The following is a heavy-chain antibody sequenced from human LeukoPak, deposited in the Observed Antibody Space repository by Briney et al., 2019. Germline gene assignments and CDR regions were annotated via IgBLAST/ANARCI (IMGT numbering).Heavy chain of an antibody. CDR1: GGTFSSYA. Sequence: ASVKVSFKSSGGTFSSYAISWVRQAPGQGLEWMGGINPIFGTANYAQKFQGRVTITADESTSTAYMELSSLRSEDTAIYYCATWEWEPLRNWFDPWGQGTLVTVSS. V-gene: IGHV1-69*01. CDR3: ATWEWEPLRNWFDP. D-gene: IGHD1-26*01. CDR2: INPIFGTA. J-gene: IGHJ5*02.